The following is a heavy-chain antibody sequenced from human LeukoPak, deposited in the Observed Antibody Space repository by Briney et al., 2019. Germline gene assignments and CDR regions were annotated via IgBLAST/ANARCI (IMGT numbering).Heavy chain of an antibody. CDR1: GGSFSGYY. D-gene: IGHD1-26*01. CDR2: INHSGGT. Sequence: PSETLSLTCAVYGGSFSGYYWSWIRQPPGKGLEWIGEINHSGGTNYNPSLMGRVTISVDTSKNQFSLKLSSVIAADTAVYYCARVGWELLGPFDHWGQGTLVTVSS. V-gene: IGHV4-34*01. J-gene: IGHJ4*02. CDR3: ARVGWELLGPFDH.